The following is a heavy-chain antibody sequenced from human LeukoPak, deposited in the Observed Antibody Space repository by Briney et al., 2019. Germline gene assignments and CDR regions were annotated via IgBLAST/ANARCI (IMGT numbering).Heavy chain of an antibody. CDR3: ASSPSYIRY. Sequence: GASVKVSCKASGYTFTDYYIHWVRQAPGQGLEWMGWINPNSGDTNYVQNFQGRVTMTRDTSISTAYMELSRLTSDDTAVYYCASSPSYIRYWGQGTLVTVSS. J-gene: IGHJ4*02. CDR2: INPNSGDT. V-gene: IGHV1-2*02. D-gene: IGHD1-14*01. CDR1: GYTFTDYY.